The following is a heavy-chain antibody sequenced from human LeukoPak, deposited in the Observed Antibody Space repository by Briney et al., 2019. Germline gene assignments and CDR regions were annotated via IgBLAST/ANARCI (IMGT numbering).Heavy chain of an antibody. J-gene: IGHJ4*02. V-gene: IGHV4-31*03. CDR1: GGSISSGGYY. D-gene: IGHD3-22*01. Sequence: SETLSLTCTVSGGSISSGGYYWSWIRQHPGKGLEWIGYIYYSGSTYYNPSLKSRVTISVDTSKNQFSLKLSSVTAADTAVYYCASISRYDSSGYYTDWGQGTLVTVSS. CDR3: ASISRYDSSGYYTD. CDR2: IYYSGST.